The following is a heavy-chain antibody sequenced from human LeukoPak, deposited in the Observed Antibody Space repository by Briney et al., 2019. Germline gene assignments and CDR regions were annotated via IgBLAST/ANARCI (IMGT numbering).Heavy chain of an antibody. CDR2: ISEDGRRK. J-gene: IGHJ4*02. D-gene: IGHD6-13*01. V-gene: IGHV3-30*01. CDR3: ARDYSTSWYCAY. Sequence: GGSLRLSCTASGFTFSDFAMHWVPQAPGKGPEGVAVISEDGRRKSYADSVKGRFTISRDNSENTVYLQLDSLRVDDTALYYCARDYSTSWYCAYWGQGSLVTVSS. CDR1: GFTFSDFA.